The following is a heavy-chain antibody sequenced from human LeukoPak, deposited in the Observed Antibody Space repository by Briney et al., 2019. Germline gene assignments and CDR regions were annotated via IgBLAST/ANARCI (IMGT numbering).Heavy chain of an antibody. CDR3: VRDNPRCCGVVPANIDDY. CDR2: IYYSGST. V-gene: IGHV4-39*02. Sequence: PSENLSLTCTVSGGSISSSSYYWGWIRQPPGKGLEWIGSIYYSGSTYYNPSLKSRVTISVDTSKNQFSLKLSSVTAADTAVYYCVRDNPRCCGVVPANIDDYWGQGTLVTVSS. J-gene: IGHJ4*02. CDR1: GGSISSSSYY. D-gene: IGHD2-15*01.